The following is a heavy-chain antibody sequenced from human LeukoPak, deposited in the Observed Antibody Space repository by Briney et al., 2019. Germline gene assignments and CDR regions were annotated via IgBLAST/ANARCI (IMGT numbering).Heavy chain of an antibody. J-gene: IGHJ4*02. CDR1: GGSFSGYY. CDR3: ARALDY. V-gene: IGHV4-34*01. CDR2: INHSGST. Sequence: SETLSLTCAVYGGSFSGYYWSWIRQPPGKGLEWIGEINHSGSTNYNPSLKSRVTISVDTSKNQFSLKLSSVTAADTALYYCARALDYWGQGALVTVSS.